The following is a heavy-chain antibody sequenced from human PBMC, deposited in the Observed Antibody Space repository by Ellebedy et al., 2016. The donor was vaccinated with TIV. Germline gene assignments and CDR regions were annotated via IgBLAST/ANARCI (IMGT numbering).Heavy chain of an antibody. J-gene: IGHJ4*02. D-gene: IGHD7-27*01. CDR1: GFTFSSYA. CDR3: AKGGPLGIGGGGYFDY. CDR2: ISGSGGNT. Sequence: GGSLRLSCAASGFTFSSYAMSWVRQAPGKGLEWVSAISGSGGNTYYAASVRGRFTISRDNSKNTPFLQMNSLRAEDTAVYYCAKGGPLGIGGGGYFDYWGQGTLVTVSS. V-gene: IGHV3-23*01.